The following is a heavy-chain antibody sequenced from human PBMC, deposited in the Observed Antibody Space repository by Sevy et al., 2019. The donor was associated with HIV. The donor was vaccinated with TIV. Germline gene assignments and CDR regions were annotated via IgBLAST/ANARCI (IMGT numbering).Heavy chain of an antibody. V-gene: IGHV3-23*01. D-gene: IGHD3-22*01. CDR2: ISGSGGSP. CDR1: GFTFSSYA. Sequence: GGSLRLSCAASGFTFSSYAMSWVRQAPGKGLEWVSAISGSGGSPYYADSVKGRFTISRDNSKNTLYLQMNSLRAEDTAVYYCATLPDYYDSSGYYYNRGYWGQGTLVTVSS. J-gene: IGHJ4*02. CDR3: ATLPDYYDSSGYYYNRGY.